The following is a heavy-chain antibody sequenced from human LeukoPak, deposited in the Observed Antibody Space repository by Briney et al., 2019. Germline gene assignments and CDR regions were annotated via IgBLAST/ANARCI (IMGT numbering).Heavy chain of an antibody. V-gene: IGHV4-59*12. CDR1: GGSIRDYQ. D-gene: IGHD1-7*01. CDR3: ASWNWGYFDY. Sequence: PSETLSLTCAVSGGSIRDYQWSWIRQPPGKGLEWIGSIYYSGSTYYNPSLKSRVTISVDTSKNQFSLKLSSVTAADTAVYYCASWNWGYFDYWGQGTLVTVSS. CDR2: IYYSGST. J-gene: IGHJ4*02.